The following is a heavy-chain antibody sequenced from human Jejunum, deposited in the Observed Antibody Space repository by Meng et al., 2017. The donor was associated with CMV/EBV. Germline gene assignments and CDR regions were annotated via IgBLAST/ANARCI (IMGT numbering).Heavy chain of an antibody. CDR1: GFNLGSLA. CDR2: TSYDGNIQ. V-gene: IGHV3-30*04. Sequence: SGFNLGSLAIHWVRQAPVKWLEWVAVTSYDGNIQYYTDSVKGRFTISRDNSDNMLYLQMNSLRADDTAVYYCARDGGGFNSSPFDCWGQGTLVTVSS. J-gene: IGHJ4*02. CDR3: ARDGGGFNSSPFDC. D-gene: IGHD3-16*01.